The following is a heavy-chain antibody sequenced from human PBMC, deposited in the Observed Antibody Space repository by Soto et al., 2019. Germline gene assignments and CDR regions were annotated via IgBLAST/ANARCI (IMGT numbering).Heavy chain of an antibody. CDR2: IYYSGST. J-gene: IGHJ4*02. CDR1: GGSISSGGYY. CDR3: AAHIKAVADFGYTLDY. D-gene: IGHD6-19*01. V-gene: IGHV4-31*03. Sequence: QVQLQESGPGLMKPSQSLSLTCTVSGGSISSGGYYWSWIRQHPGKGLEWIGYIYYSGSTYYNPSLKSRVTISVDTSKNQFSLKLSSVTAADTAVYYCAAHIKAVADFGYTLDYWGQGTLVTVSS.